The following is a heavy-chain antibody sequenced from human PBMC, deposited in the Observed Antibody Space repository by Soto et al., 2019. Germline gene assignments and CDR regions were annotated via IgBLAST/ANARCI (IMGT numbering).Heavy chain of an antibody. CDR2: IYHSGST. Sequence: QLQLQESGSGLVRPSQTLSLTCAVSGGSISSGGYSWTWIRQPPGKGLEWIGDIYHSGSTLYNPSLKSRVTMYIDKSQHQFAPELSSVTAADTAVYYCARDQLEGNWFDPWGQGTLVTVS. V-gene: IGHV4-30-2*01. CDR3: ARDQLEGNWFDP. CDR1: GGSISSGGYS. J-gene: IGHJ5*02. D-gene: IGHD1-1*01.